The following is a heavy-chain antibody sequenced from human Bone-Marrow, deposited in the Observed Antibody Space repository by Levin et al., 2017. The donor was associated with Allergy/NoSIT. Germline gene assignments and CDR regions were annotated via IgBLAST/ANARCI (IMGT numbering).Heavy chain of an antibody. CDR3: TRNGVLVTPNSYFWYFDL. CDR2: IRSKAYGGTT. J-gene: IGHJ2*01. V-gene: IGHV3-49*04. CDR1: GFTFGDYA. Sequence: PPGGSLRLSCTASGFTFGDYAMSWVRQAPGKGLEWVGFIRSKAYGGTTQFAASVKGRFTISRSDSKSIAYLQMNSLKPEDTAVYYCTRNGVLVTPNSYFWYFDLWGRGTLVTVSS. D-gene: IGHD4-23*01.